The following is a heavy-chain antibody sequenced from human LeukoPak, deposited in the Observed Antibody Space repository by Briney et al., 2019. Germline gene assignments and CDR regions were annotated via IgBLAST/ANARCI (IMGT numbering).Heavy chain of an antibody. CDR1: GDSISSGSYY. J-gene: IGHJ6*03. Sequence: SETLSLTCTVSGDSISSGSYYWSWIRQPAGKGLEWIGSIYYSGSTYYNPSLKSRVTISVDTSKNQFSLRLTSVNAADTAVYYCARFTSRGYYYMDVWGKGTTVAVSS. CDR3: ARFTSRGYYYMDV. CDR2: IYYSGST. V-gene: IGHV4-39*07. D-gene: IGHD2-2*01.